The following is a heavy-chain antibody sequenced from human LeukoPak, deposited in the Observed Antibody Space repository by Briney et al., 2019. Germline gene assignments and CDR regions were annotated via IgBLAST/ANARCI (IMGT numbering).Heavy chain of an antibody. Sequence: ASVKVSCKASGYTFTCYYMHWVRQAPGQGLEWMGWINPNSGGTNYAQKFQGRVTMTRDTSISTAYMELRSLRSDDTAVYYCAREGYSSGWHTYYYFDYWGQGTLVTVSS. D-gene: IGHD6-19*01. V-gene: IGHV1-2*02. J-gene: IGHJ4*02. CDR3: AREGYSSGWHTYYYFDY. CDR2: INPNSGGT. CDR1: GYTFTCYY.